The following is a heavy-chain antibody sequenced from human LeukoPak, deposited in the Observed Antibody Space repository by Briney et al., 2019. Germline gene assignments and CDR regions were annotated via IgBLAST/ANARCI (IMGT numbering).Heavy chain of an antibody. CDR1: GYTFISYG. CDR3: ARPNTDAAGYYFDY. V-gene: IGHV1-18*01. D-gene: IGHD6-13*01. CDR2: IDIYGGST. J-gene: IGHJ4*02. Sequence: ASVKVSFTASGYTFISYGGSWVRQAPGPGLEWMGWIDIYGGSTNYAQNLQGRVTVTTDTSTTTVYMELRSLRSDDTAVYYCARPNTDAAGYYFDYWGQGTLVTVSS.